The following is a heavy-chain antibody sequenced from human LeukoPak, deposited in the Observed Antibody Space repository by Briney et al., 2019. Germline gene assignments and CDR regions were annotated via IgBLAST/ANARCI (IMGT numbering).Heavy chain of an antibody. V-gene: IGHV3-72*01. J-gene: IGHJ4*02. CDR2: ARDKANGYTT. D-gene: IGHD3-10*01. CDR3: VKVDGTVIRGIIVTRLGY. Sequence: GGSLRLSCVASGFSFSDHFMYWVRQAPGKGLEWVGRARDKANGYTTEYAASVKGRFTISRDESRKSVYLQMSSLKTEDTALYYCVKVDGTVIRGIIVTRLGYWGQGTLVTVSS. CDR1: GFSFSDHF.